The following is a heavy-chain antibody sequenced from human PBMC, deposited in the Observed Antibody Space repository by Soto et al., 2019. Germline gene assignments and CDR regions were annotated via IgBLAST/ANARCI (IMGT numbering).Heavy chain of an antibody. D-gene: IGHD3-22*01. J-gene: IGHJ5*02. CDR2: ISSSSRTI. CDR3: ARDRFDYYDSSGYWRFDP. Sequence: GGSLRLSCAASGFTFSSYSMNWVRQAPGKGLEWVSYISSSSRTIYYADSVKGRFTISRDNAKNSLYLQMNSLRAEDTAVYYCARDRFDYYDSSGYWRFDPWGQGTLVTVSS. CDR1: GFTFSSYS. V-gene: IGHV3-48*01.